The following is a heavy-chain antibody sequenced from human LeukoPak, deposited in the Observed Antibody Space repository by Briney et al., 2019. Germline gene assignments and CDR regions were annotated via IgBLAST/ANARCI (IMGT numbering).Heavy chain of an antibody. CDR1: GGSISNNSHY. J-gene: IGHJ4*02. CDR3: ARGPPPGP. CDR2: ICYSGST. V-gene: IGHV4-39*01. Sequence: SETLSLTCTVSGGSISNNSHYWGWIRQPPGKGLEWIGSICYSGSTYYNPSLKSRVTISVDTSKNQFSLKLSSVTAADTAVYYCARGPPPGPWGQGTLVTVSS.